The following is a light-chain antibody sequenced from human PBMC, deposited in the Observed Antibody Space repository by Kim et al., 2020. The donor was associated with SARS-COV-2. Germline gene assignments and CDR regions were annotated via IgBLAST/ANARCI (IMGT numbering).Light chain of an antibody. J-gene: IGKJ2*01. Sequence: ASVGDRVTITCRASQSISSYLNWDQQKPGKAPKFLIYGASSVQSGVPSRFSGSGSGTDFTLTISSLQVEDFATYYCQQSNSIPYTFGQGTKVDIK. CDR1: QSISSY. CDR2: GAS. V-gene: IGKV1-39*01. CDR3: QQSNSIPYT.